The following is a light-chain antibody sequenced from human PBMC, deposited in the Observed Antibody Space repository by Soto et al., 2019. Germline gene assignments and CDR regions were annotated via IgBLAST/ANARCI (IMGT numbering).Light chain of an antibody. CDR3: QQYNSWPPIT. V-gene: IGKV3-15*01. Sequence: DILMTQSPATLSVSPGERAPLSSRASQSVSRNLAWYQQKPGQAPRLLIYDASTRATGIPDRFSGGGSGTEFTLTISSLQSEDFVVYYCQQYNSWPPITFGQGTRLEI. CDR2: DAS. CDR1: QSVSRN. J-gene: IGKJ5*01.